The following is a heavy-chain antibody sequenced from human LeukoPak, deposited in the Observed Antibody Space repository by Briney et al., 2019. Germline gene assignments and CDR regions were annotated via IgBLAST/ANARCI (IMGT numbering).Heavy chain of an antibody. CDR1: GGSIISSSYY. CDR3: ARQTGSGLFILP. J-gene: IGHJ4*02. Sequence: SETLSLTCTVSGGSIISSSYYWGWIRQPPGKGLEWIGEINHSGSTNYNPSLKSRVTISVDTSKNQFSLKLSSVTAADTAVYYCARQTGSGLFILPGGQGTLVTVSS. V-gene: IGHV4-39*01. CDR2: INHSGST. D-gene: IGHD3/OR15-3a*01.